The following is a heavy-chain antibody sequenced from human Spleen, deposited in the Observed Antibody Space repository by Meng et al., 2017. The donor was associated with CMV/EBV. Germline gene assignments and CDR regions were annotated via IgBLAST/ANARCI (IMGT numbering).Heavy chain of an antibody. D-gene: IGHD3-10*01. CDR2: IRSKTNNYAT. CDR3: TRNLWFGESLDWFDP. Sequence: FTFRGSARHWVRQASGKGLEWVGRIRSKTNNYATAYAASVKGRFTVSRDDSQNTAYLEMNSLRTEDTAVYYCTRNLWFGESLDWFDPWGQGTLVTVSS. V-gene: IGHV3-73*01. CDR1: FTFRGSA. J-gene: IGHJ5*02.